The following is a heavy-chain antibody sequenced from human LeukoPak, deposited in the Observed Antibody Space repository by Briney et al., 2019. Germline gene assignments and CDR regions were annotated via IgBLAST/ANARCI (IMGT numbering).Heavy chain of an antibody. CDR2: ISYDGSNT. V-gene: IGHV3-30*03. D-gene: IGHD3-10*01. Sequence: GGSLRLSCAASGFTFTSYCMHWVRQAPGKGLEWVAVISYDGSNTNYADSVKGRFTISRDNSKNTLYLQMNSLRAEDKAVYYCGEGTAGTNLRGVISNWGQGTLVTVSS. J-gene: IGHJ4*02. CDR3: GEGTAGTNLRGVISN. CDR1: GFTFTSYC.